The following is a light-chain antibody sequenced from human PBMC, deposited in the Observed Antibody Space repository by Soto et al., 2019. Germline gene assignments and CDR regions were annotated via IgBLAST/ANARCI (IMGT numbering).Light chain of an antibody. Sequence: DIQLTQSPASVSAAVGDRINISCRASQPIKTWLAWYQQKPGKGPKLLIYTASTLETGVPSRFSGGGSGTDFTLTISSLQPEDAAIYSCQQAASFPFTFGPGAKV. CDR1: QPIKTW. J-gene: IGKJ3*01. V-gene: IGKV1-12*02. CDR2: TAS. CDR3: QQAASFPFT.